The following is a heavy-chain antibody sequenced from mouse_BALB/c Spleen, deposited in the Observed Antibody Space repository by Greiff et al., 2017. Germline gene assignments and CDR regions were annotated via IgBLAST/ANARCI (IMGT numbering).Heavy chain of an antibody. Sequence: EVKLVESGPGLVKPSQSLSLTCTVTGYSITSDYAWNWIRQFPGNKLEWMGYISYSGSTSYNPSLKSRISITRDTSKNQFFLQLNSVTTEDTATYYCARRDYGWFAYWGQGTLVTVSA. D-gene: IGHD2-4*01. CDR2: ISYSGST. CDR1: GYSITSDYA. J-gene: IGHJ3*01. V-gene: IGHV3-2*02. CDR3: ARRDYGWFAY.